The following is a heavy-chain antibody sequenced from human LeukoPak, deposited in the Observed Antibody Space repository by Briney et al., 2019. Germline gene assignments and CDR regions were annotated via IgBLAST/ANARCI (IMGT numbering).Heavy chain of an antibody. CDR3: AKAGYGSGSYYNSDAFDI. V-gene: IGHV3-23*01. J-gene: IGHJ3*02. Sequence: GGSLRLSCAASGFTFSSYAMGWVRQAPGKGLEWVSAISGSGGSTYYADSVKGRFTISRDNSKNTLYLQMNSLRAEDTAVYYCAKAGYGSGSYYNSDAFDIWGQGTMVTVSS. D-gene: IGHD3-10*01. CDR1: GFTFSSYA. CDR2: ISGSGGST.